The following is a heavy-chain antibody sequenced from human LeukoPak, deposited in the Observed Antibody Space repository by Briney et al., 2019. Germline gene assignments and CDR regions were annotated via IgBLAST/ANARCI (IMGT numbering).Heavy chain of an antibody. Sequence: TGGSLRLSCAASGLTFSSYAMHWVRQAPGKGLEWVAVISYDGSNKYYADSVKGRFTISRDNSKNALYLQMNSLRAEDTAVYYCARDRDLGRITIFGVVAYYYGMDVWGQGTTVTVSS. CDR2: ISYDGSNK. CDR1: GLTFSSYA. D-gene: IGHD3-3*01. V-gene: IGHV3-30-3*01. CDR3: ARDRDLGRITIFGVVAYYYGMDV. J-gene: IGHJ6*02.